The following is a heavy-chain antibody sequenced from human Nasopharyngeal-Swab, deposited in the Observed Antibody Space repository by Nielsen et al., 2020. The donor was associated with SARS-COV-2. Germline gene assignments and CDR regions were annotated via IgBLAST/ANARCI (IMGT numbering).Heavy chain of an antibody. D-gene: IGHD6-13*01. CDR2: IWYDGSNK. CDR1: GFTFSSYG. CDR3: AREFSSWYAIGHYYYYYGMGV. Sequence: GESLKISCAASGFTFSSYGMHWVRQAPGKGLEWVAVIWYDGSNKYYADSVKGRFTISRDNSKNTLYLQMNSLRAEDTAVYYCAREFSSWYAIGHYYYYYGMGVWGQGTTVTVSS. J-gene: IGHJ6*02. V-gene: IGHV3-33*01.